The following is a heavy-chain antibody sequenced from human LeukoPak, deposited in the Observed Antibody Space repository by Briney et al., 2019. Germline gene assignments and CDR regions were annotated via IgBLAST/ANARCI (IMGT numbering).Heavy chain of an antibody. D-gene: IGHD5-12*01. J-gene: IGHJ3*02. CDR3: ARDSGYDVVFDI. CDR1: GFTFSSYS. CDR2: ISSISSTI. V-gene: IGHV3-48*01. Sequence: SGGSLRLSCAASGFTFSSYSMNWVRQAPGKGLEWVSYISSISSTIYYADSVKGRFTISRDNAKNSLYLQMNSLRAEDTAVYYCARDSGYDVVFDIWGQGTMVTVSS.